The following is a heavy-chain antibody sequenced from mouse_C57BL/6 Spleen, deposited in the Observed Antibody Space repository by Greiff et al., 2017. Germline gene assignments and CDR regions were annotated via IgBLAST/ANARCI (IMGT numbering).Heavy chain of an antibody. J-gene: IGHJ2*01. V-gene: IGHV1-81*01. CDR3: ARGGAGTYYFDY. D-gene: IGHD4-1*01. CDR2: IYPRSGNT. Sequence: VQLQQSGAELARPGASVKLSCKASGYTFTSYGISWVKQRTGQGLEWIGEIYPRSGNTYYNEKFKGKATLTADKSSSTAYMELRSLTSEDSAVYFCARGGAGTYYFDYWGQGTTLTVSS. CDR1: GYTFTSYG.